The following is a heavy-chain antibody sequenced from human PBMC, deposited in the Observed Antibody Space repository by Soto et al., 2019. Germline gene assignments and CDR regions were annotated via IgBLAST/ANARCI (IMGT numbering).Heavy chain of an antibody. D-gene: IGHD5-12*01. CDR1: GYTFTRSG. J-gene: IGHJ6*02. V-gene: IGHV1-18*01. CDR2: ISTYNGDT. CDR3: ATEGVAPYYYYGMDV. Sequence: QVQLVPSGAEVKKPGASVKVSCKASGYTFTRSGISWVRQAPGQGLEWMGWISTYNGDTNYAQTFQGRVTMTTDTSTSTVHMEVRSLRSDDTAVYYCATEGVAPYYYYGMDVWGQGTPVTVSS.